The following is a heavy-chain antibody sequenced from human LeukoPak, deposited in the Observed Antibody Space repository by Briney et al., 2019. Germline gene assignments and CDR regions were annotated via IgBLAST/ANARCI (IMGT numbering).Heavy chain of an antibody. CDR2: IYYSGST. J-gene: IGHJ4*02. Sequence: SETLSLTCAVYGGSFSGYYWSWIRQPPGKGLEWIGYIYYSGSTYYNPSLKSRVTISVDTSKNQFSLTLSSVTAADTAVYYCARLSSTWRHFDYWGQGTLVTVSS. CDR1: GGSFSGYY. CDR3: ARLSSTWRHFDY. D-gene: IGHD6-13*01. V-gene: IGHV4-34*01.